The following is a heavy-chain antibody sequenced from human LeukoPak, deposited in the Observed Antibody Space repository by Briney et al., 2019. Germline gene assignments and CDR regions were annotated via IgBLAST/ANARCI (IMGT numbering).Heavy chain of an antibody. J-gene: IGHJ4*02. Sequence: PGASLRLSCAASGFTFSSYSMNWVRQAPGKGLEWVSSISSSSSYIYYADSVKGRFTISRDNAKNSLYLQMNSLRAEDTAVYYCARGGITTPNPQGPYFDYWGQGTLVTVSS. CDR2: ISSSSSYI. CDR3: ARGGITTPNPQGPYFDY. V-gene: IGHV3-21*01. D-gene: IGHD1-14*01. CDR1: GFTFSSYS.